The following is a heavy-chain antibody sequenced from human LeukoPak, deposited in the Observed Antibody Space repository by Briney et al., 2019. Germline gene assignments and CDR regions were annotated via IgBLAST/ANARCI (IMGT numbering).Heavy chain of an antibody. Sequence: SETLSLTCTVSGGSISSSSYYWGWIRQPPGKGLEWIGSIYYSGSTYYNPSLKSRVTISVDTSKNQFSLKLSSVTAADTAVYYCAISIAAAGTRGWFDPWGQGTLVTVSS. CDR3: AISIAAAGTRGWFDP. V-gene: IGHV4-39*07. CDR1: GGSISSSSYY. CDR2: IYYSGST. J-gene: IGHJ5*02. D-gene: IGHD6-13*01.